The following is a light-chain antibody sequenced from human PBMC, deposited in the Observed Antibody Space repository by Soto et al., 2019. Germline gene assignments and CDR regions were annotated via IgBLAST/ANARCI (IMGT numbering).Light chain of an antibody. CDR1: SSDVGGYTY. V-gene: IGLV2-14*01. Sequence: QSALTQPASVSGSPGQSITISCAGTSSDVGGYTYVSWYQQHPGNAPKLMIYDVSNRPSGVSNRFSGSKSRNTASLTISGLQAEDEADYYCTSYRSSSTPYVFGGGTKVTVL. CDR3: TSYRSSSTPYV. CDR2: DVS. J-gene: IGLJ1*01.